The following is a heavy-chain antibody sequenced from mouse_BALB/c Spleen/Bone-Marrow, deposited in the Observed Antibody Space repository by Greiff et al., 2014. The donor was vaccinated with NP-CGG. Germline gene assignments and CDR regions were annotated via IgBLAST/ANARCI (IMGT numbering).Heavy chain of an antibody. Sequence: EVQLQQSGAELVKPGASVKLSCTASGFNIKDTYMHWVKQRPEQGLEWIGRIDPANGNTKYDPKFQGKATITADTSSNTAYLQLRRLTSEDTAVYYCATYYFGSWWGFAYWGQGTLVTVSA. D-gene: IGHD1-1*01. CDR2: IDPANGNT. J-gene: IGHJ3*01. CDR1: GFNIKDTY. V-gene: IGHV14-3*02. CDR3: ATYYFGSWWGFAY.